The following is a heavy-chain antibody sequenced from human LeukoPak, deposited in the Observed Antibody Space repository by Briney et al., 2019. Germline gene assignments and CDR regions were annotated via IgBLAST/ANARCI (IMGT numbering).Heavy chain of an antibody. V-gene: IGHV1-46*01. Sequence: ASVKVSCKASGYTFTSYYMHWVRQAPGQGLEWMGIINPSGGSTSYAQKFQGRVTMTRDMSTSTVYMELSSLRSEDTAVYYCARGVLSYGGGSSGSYYSYYFDYWGQGTLVTVSS. J-gene: IGHJ4*02. CDR1: GYTFTSYY. CDR2: INPSGGST. D-gene: IGHD3-10*01. CDR3: ARGVLSYGGGSSGSYYSYYFDY.